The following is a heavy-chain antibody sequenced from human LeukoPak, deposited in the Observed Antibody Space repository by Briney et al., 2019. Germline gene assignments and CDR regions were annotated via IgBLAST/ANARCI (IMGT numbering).Heavy chain of an antibody. CDR3: AHDWGKRGYFYDPKPLYYFEY. CDR2: ISSRGYST. V-gene: IGHV3-23*01. D-gene: IGHD5-18*01. Sequence: QAGGSLRLSCAASGFTFSDYYMNWIRQAPGKGLEWVSSISSRGYSTYYADSVKGRFTISRDTSKSTLFLQMNSLRVEDTAVYYCAHDWGKRGYFYDPKPLYYFEYWGQGTLVTVSS. CDR1: GFTFSDYY. J-gene: IGHJ4*02.